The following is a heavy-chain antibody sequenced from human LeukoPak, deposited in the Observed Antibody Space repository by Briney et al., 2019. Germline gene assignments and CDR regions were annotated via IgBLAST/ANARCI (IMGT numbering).Heavy chain of an antibody. Sequence: GGSLRLSCAASGFTFSSYGMSWVRKAPGKGLEWVSSIGGSGANTYYADSVKGRFTISRDNSKSTMYLQMNSLRAEDTAVYHCAKEGNYDILTGYYIRSYYFDYWGQGTLVTVSS. CDR3: AKEGNYDILTGYYIRSYYFDY. CDR1: GFTFSSYG. J-gene: IGHJ4*02. D-gene: IGHD3-9*01. V-gene: IGHV3-23*01. CDR2: IGGSGANT.